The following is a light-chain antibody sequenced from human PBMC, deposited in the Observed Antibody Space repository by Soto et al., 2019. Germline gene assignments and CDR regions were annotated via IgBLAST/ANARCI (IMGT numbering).Light chain of an antibody. CDR1: QSISSY. Sequence: EILMTQSPSTLSASLGDRATISCLASQSISSYLAWYHQKPVKAPRLLINDCTTLSSGVPSRFSGSESDTEFNLTTNSQQSDDLATYNSQSGTFGQGTKVDIK. V-gene: IGKV1-5*01. CDR2: DCT. CDR3: QSGT. J-gene: IGKJ1*01.